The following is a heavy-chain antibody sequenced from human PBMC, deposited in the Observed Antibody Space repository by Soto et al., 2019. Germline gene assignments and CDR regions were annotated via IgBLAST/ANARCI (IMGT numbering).Heavy chain of an antibody. Sequence: PGGSLRLSCAASGFTFRSFTMNWVRQAPGKGLEWVSTISSNSAYIYYTDALRGRFTISRDNAKNSLHLQMNSLRAEDTAVYYCAKDYPVFDYWGQGTLVTVSS. J-gene: IGHJ4*02. CDR1: GFTFRSFT. CDR2: ISSNSAYI. CDR3: AKDYPVFDY. V-gene: IGHV3-21*04.